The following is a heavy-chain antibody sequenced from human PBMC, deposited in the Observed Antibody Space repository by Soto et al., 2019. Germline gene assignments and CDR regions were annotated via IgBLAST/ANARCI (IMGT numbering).Heavy chain of an antibody. J-gene: IGHJ5*02. CDR1: GGSLIRGGYF. D-gene: IGHD4-17*01. CDR3: ARGVSDFGDYNWFDP. CDR2: MYYSGRT. Sequence: PSETLSLTCTVSGGSLIRGGYFWTWIRQQPGKGLEWIGYMYYSGRTHYTASLKSRASISADMSKNQFSLKLNSVTAADTAVYFCARGVSDFGDYNWFDPWGQGTLVTVSS. V-gene: IGHV4-31*03.